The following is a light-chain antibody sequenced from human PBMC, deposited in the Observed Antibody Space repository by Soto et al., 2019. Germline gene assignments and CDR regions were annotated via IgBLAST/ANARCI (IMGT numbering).Light chain of an antibody. CDR1: QGIGSW. V-gene: IGKV1-12*02. CDR3: QHGDKFPSS. Sequence: DIQMTQSPSSLSASIGDRVTITCRASQGIGSWLAWYQQRPGKAHNLLIYRASNLHSGVPSRFSGSGSGTDFTLTISSLQPEDVATYYCQHGDKFPSSFGQGTKVEVK. J-gene: IGKJ1*01. CDR2: RAS.